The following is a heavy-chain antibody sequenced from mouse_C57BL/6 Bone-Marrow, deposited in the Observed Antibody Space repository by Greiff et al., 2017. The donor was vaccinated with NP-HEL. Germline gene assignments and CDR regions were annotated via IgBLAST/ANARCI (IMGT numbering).Heavy chain of an antibody. J-gene: IGHJ3*01. Sequence: QVQLKESGAELMKPGASVKLSCKATGYTFTGYWIEWVKQRPGHGLEWIVEFCPGSVSTHSTEKFKGKATFTADTSSNTAYMQLSSLTTEDSAIYYCARRLTYWGQGTLVTVSA. CDR2: FCPGSVST. CDR3: ARRLTY. CDR1: GYTFTGYW. V-gene: IGHV1-9*01.